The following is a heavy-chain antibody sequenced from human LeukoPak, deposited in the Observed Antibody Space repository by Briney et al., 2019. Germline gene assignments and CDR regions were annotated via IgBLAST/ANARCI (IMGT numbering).Heavy chain of an antibody. CDR3: ARDRDYYDSSGYYVAVLGSGY. D-gene: IGHD3-22*01. J-gene: IGHJ4*02. CDR1: GFTFSSYW. V-gene: IGHV3-7*01. Sequence: GGSLRLSCAVSGFTFSSYWMNWVRQAPGKGLEWVASIKQDGGEKSYVDSVKGRFTISRDNAKNSLYLQMNSLRAEDTAVYYCARDRDYYDSSGYYVAVLGSGYGGRGTLVTVSS. CDR2: IKQDGGEK.